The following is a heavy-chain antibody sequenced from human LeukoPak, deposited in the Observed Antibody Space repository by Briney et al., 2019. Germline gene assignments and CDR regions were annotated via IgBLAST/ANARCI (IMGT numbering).Heavy chain of an antibody. Sequence: SETLSLTCTVSGGSISSYYWSWIRQPPGKGLEWIGYIYYSGSTNYNPSLKSRVTISVDTSKNQFSLKLSSVTAADTAVYYCARVLRVVTTRYAFAIWGQGTMVTVSS. CDR3: ARVLRVVTTRYAFAI. V-gene: IGHV4-59*01. J-gene: IGHJ3*02. CDR2: IYYSGST. CDR1: GGSISSYY. D-gene: IGHD3-22*01.